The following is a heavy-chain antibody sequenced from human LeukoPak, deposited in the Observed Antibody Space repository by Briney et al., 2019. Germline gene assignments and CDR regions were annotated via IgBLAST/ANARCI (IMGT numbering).Heavy chain of an antibody. Sequence: SGGSLRLSCAASGFTVSNNYMSWLRQAPGKGLGWVEVVYSGGSIYSPDSVKGRFTISRDNSKNTLYLQMNSLRAEYSCENYCARDRYSYGFALGCWGQGTLVTVS. V-gene: IGHV3-66*02. J-gene: IGHJ4*02. CDR3: ARDRYSYGFALGC. CDR2: VYSGGSI. CDR1: GFTVSNNY. D-gene: IGHD5-18*01.